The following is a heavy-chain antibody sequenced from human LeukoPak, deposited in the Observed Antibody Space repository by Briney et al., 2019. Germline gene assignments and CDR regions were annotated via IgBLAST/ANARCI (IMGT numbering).Heavy chain of an antibody. D-gene: IGHD6-6*01. CDR1: GFTFSSYG. Sequence: GGSLRLSCAASGFTFSSYGMHWVRQAPGKGLEWVAVIWYDGSNKYYADSVKGRLTISRDNSKNTLYLQMNSLRAEDTAVYYCARGALRIAARPSRFDYWGQGTLVTVSS. V-gene: IGHV3-33*01. CDR2: IWYDGSNK. CDR3: ARGALRIAARPSRFDY. J-gene: IGHJ4*02.